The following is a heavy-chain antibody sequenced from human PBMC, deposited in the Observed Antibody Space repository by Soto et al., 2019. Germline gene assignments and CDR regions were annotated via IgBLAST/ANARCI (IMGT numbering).Heavy chain of an antibody. Sequence: ASVKVSCKASGYTFTSYGISWVRQAPGQGLEWMGWISAYNGNTNYAQKLQGRVTMTTDTSTSTAYMELRSLRSDDTAVYYCARDNHCSGGSCYSYYYYYGMDVWGQGTTVTASS. CDR3: ARDNHCSGGSCYSYYYYYGMDV. CDR1: GYTFTSYG. D-gene: IGHD2-15*01. V-gene: IGHV1-18*04. CDR2: ISAYNGNT. J-gene: IGHJ6*02.